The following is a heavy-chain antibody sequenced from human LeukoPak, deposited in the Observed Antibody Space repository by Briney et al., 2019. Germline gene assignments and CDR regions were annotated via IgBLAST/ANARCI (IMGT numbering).Heavy chain of an antibody. CDR3: ARLGHRSTLDY. Sequence: SETLSLTCTVSGGAISSSSYYWGWIRQPPGKGLEWIGSIYYSGSTYYNPSLKSRVTISVDTSKNQFSLKLSSVTAADAAVYYCARLGHRSTLDYWGQGTLVTVSS. CDR2: IYYSGST. V-gene: IGHV4-39*01. D-gene: IGHD3-16*02. CDR1: GGAISSSSYY. J-gene: IGHJ4*02.